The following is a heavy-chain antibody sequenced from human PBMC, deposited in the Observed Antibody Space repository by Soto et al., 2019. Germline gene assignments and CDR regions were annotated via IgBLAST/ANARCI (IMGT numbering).Heavy chain of an antibody. J-gene: IGHJ4*02. CDR3: TTDGALGIVVVPAASAD. CDR1: GFTFSNAW. V-gene: IGHV3-15*01. D-gene: IGHD2-2*01. CDR2: IKSKTDGGTT. Sequence: GGSLRLSCAASGFTFSNAWMSWVRQAPGKGLEWVGRIKSKTDGGTTDYAAPVKGRFTISRDDSKNTLYLQMNSLKTEDTAVYYCTTDGALGIVVVPAASADWGQGTLVTVSS.